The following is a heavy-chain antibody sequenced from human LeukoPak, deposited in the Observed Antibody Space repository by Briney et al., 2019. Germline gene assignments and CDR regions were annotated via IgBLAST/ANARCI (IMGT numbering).Heavy chain of an antibody. V-gene: IGHV3-74*01. J-gene: IGHJ2*01. Sequence: GSXXLSXXASGFTFSSYWMHWVRQAPGKGLVWVSRINSDGSSTNYADSVKGRFTISRDNAKNTLYLQMNSLRAEDTAVYYCARVRGSGWSDLWGRGTLVTVSS. D-gene: IGHD6-19*01. CDR1: GFTFSSYW. CDR2: INSDGSST. CDR3: ARVRGSGWSDL.